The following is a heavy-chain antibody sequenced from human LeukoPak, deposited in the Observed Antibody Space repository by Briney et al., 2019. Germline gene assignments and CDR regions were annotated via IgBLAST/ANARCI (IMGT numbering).Heavy chain of an antibody. CDR3: ARGGSGAYGSGSYYTALDI. CDR1: RYTFTSYG. Sequence: GASVKASCKASRYTFTSYGITWVRQAPGQGLEWMGWISGYNGNTNYAQKLQGRVTMTTDTSTSTAYMELRSLRSDDTAVYYCARGGSGAYGSGSYYTALDIWGQGTMVTVSS. V-gene: IGHV1-18*01. J-gene: IGHJ3*02. D-gene: IGHD3-10*01. CDR2: ISGYNGNT.